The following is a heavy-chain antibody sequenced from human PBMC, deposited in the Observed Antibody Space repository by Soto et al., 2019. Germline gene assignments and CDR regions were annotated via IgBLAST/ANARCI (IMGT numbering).Heavy chain of an antibody. D-gene: IGHD6-19*01. J-gene: IGHJ4*02. V-gene: IGHV3-23*01. CDR3: AKSGPVTGPFDF. CDR1: GFTFSSYA. Sequence: RGSLRLSCAASGFTFSSYAMSWVRRAPGKGLEWVSEISGSGNSTNYAASVKGRFTFSRDNSKNTLYRQMNSLRAEDTAVYYGAKSGPVTGPFDFWGQGTLVTVSS. CDR2: ISGSGNST.